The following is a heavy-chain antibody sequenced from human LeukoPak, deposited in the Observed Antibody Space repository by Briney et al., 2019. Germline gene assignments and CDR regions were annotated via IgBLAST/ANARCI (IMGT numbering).Heavy chain of an antibody. CDR1: GYIFTSYD. Sequence: ASVKVSCKASGYIFTSYDINWVRQATGQGLEWMGWMNPNSGNTGYAQKFQGRVTMTRNTSISTAYMELSSLRSEDTAVYYCARGDRKGYCSSTSCYKRFWFDPWGQGTLVTVSS. CDR2: MNPNSGNT. CDR3: ARGDRKGYCSSTSCYKRFWFDP. V-gene: IGHV1-8*01. D-gene: IGHD2-2*02. J-gene: IGHJ5*02.